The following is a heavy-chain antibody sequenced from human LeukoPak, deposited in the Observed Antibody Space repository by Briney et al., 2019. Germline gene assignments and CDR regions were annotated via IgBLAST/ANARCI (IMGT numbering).Heavy chain of an antibody. CDR2: ISAYNGST. J-gene: IGHJ5*02. D-gene: IGHD6-13*01. V-gene: IGHV1-18*01. Sequence: ASVKVSCKASGYTFTSYGISWVRQAPGQGLEWMGWISAYNGSTNYAQKLQGRVTKTTDTSTSTAYMELRSLRSDDTAVYCCAANGYSSSWYKGGWFDPWGQGTLVTVSS. CDR1: GYTFTSYG. CDR3: AANGYSSSWYKGGWFDP.